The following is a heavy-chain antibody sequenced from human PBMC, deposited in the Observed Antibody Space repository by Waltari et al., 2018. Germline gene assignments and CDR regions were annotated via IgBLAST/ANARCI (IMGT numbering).Heavy chain of an antibody. Sequence: VQVVETGGGLIQPGGSLRLSCAVPGFTVGPFYMGWVRQAPGKGLEWVSVIYRDGSTYYADSVKGRFTISRDNSKNNLYLQMDSLGPEDTAVYYCARRRSGSNSQALENWGQGTLVIVSS. CDR1: GFTVGPFY. CDR3: ARRRSGSNSQALEN. CDR2: IYRDGST. V-gene: IGHV3-53*02. D-gene: IGHD4-4*01. J-gene: IGHJ4*02.